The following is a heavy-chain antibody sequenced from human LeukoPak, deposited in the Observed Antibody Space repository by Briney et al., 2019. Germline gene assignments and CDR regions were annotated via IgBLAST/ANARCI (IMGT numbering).Heavy chain of an antibody. CDR1: GYSFTNYW. V-gene: IGHV5-51*01. D-gene: IGHD3-10*01. CDR3: ARRASGAGSSLAWFDP. CDR2: IYPGDSEV. Sequence: GESLKISCQASGYSFTNYWIGWVRQTPGRGPEWMGIIYPGDSEVKYSPSFQGQVTISADNSITTAYLQWSSLKASDTAIYYCARRASGAGSSLAWFDPWGQGTLVTVSS. J-gene: IGHJ5*02.